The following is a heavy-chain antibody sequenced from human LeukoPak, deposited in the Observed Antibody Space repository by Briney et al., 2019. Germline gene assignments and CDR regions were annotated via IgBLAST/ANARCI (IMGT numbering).Heavy chain of an antibody. CDR2: IYSSGST. Sequence: PSETLSLTCTVSGGSISSYYWSWIRQPAGKGLEWIGRIYSSGSTTYNPSLKSRVTLSVDTSKNQFSLKLSSVTAADTAMYYCARDETYNSFDYWGQGTLVTVSS. CDR1: GGSISSYY. CDR3: ARDETYNSFDY. J-gene: IGHJ4*02. V-gene: IGHV4-4*07. D-gene: IGHD1-14*01.